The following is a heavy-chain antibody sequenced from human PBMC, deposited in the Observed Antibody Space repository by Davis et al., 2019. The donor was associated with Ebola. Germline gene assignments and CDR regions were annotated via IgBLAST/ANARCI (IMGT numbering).Heavy chain of an antibody. CDR2: INHSGST. Sequence: SETLSLTCAVYGGSFSGYYWSWIRQPPGKGLEWIGEINHSGSTNYNPSLKSRVTISVDTSKNQFSLKLSSVTAADTAVYYCARVVTTVTTGWFDPWGQGTLVTVSS. CDR1: GGSFSGYY. J-gene: IGHJ5*02. V-gene: IGHV4-34*01. CDR3: ARVVTTVTTGWFDP. D-gene: IGHD4-17*01.